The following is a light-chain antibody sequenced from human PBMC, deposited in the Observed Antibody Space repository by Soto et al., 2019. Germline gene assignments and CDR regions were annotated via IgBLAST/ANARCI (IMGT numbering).Light chain of an antibody. CDR3: QQYGSSF. Sequence: EIVLTQSPGTLSLSPGERATLSCRASQRVSSSYLAWYQQKPGQAPRLLIYGASSRATGIPDRFSGSGSGTDFTLTISRLEPEDFAVYYCQQYGSSFFGGGTKVEIK. CDR2: GAS. J-gene: IGKJ4*01. V-gene: IGKV3-20*01. CDR1: QRVSSSY.